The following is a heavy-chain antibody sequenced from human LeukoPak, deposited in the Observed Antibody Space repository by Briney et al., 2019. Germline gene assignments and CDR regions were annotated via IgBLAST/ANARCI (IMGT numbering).Heavy chain of an antibody. D-gene: IGHD2-2*02. CDR1: GFNLSSYA. V-gene: IGHV3-23*01. CDR2: ISGSGGST. J-gene: IGHJ4*02. CDR3: AKSSYCSSTTCYTIGNFDF. Sequence: GGSLRLSCAASGFNLSSYAKSWVRHAPGKGLELVSGISGSGGSTYYADSVKGRFTISRDNTKNTLYLQMNSLRAEDTAVYYCAKSSYCSSTTCYTIGNFDFWGQGTLVTVSS.